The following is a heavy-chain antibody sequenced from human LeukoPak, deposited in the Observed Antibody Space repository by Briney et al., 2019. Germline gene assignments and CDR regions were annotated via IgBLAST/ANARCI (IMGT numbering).Heavy chain of an antibody. J-gene: IGHJ4*02. CDR1: GFTFSSYS. D-gene: IGHD2-2*01. V-gene: IGHV3-21*01. CDR2: ISSSSSYI. Sequence: PGGSLRLSCAASGFTFSSYSVNWVRQAPGKGLEWVSSISSSSSYIYYADSVKGRFTISRDNAKNSLYLQMNSLRAEDTAVYYCARDAAAMARRIDYWGQGALVTVSS. CDR3: ARDAAAMARRIDY.